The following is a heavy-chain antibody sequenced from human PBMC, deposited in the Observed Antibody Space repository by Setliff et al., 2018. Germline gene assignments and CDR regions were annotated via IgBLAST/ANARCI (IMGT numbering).Heavy chain of an antibody. J-gene: IGHJ4*02. D-gene: IGHD3-3*01. CDR2: IHTNTGNP. CDR1: GYTFTGYY. V-gene: IGHV7-4-1*02. Sequence: ASVKVSCKASGYTFTGYYMHWVRQAPGQGLEWMGWIHTNTGNPTYAQGFTGRFVFSLATSVSTAYLQISSLKAEDTAVYYCASARPHFGVVIRSPPDYWGQGTLVTVSS. CDR3: ASARPHFGVVIRSPPDY.